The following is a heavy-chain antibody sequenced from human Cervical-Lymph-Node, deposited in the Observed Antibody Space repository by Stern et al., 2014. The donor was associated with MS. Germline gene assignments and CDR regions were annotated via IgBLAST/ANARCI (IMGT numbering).Heavy chain of an antibody. J-gene: IGHJ4*02. CDR2: IIPILNTP. CDR3: AGAVGPPADAN. D-gene: IGHD4/OR15-4a*01. CDR1: EGSFNNYI. V-gene: IGHV1-69*08. Sequence: QVQLVQSGPEVKKPGSSVKVSCKVSEGSFNNYIISWVRQAPGQGLEWLGRIIPILNTPNYAPRYQGLVTISADKSTSTASLELRSLKMEDPAIYYCAGAVGPPADANWGQGTVVAVSS.